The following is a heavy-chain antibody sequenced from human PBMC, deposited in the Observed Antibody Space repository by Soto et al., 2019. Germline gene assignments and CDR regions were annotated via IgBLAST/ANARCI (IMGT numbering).Heavy chain of an antibody. CDR1: GYTFTSYD. CDR2: MNPNSGNT. V-gene: IGHV1-8*01. D-gene: IGHD6-19*01. J-gene: IGHJ5*02. CDR3: AAVLYSSGWYYWFDP. Sequence: ASVKVSCKASGYTFTSYDINWVRQATGQGLEWMGWMNPNSGNTGYAQKFQGRVTMTRNTSISTAYMELSSLRSEDTAVYYCAAVLYSSGWYYWFDPWGQGTLVTVS.